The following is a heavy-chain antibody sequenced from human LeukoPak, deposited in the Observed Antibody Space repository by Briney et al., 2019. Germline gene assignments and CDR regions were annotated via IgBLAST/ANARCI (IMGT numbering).Heavy chain of an antibody. CDR1: GFTFSNAW. D-gene: IGHD6-19*01. Sequence: PGGSLRLSCAASGFTFSNAWMNWVRQAPGKGLEWVGRIKSKGDGGTTDYAAPVKGRFTTSRDDSKNTVYLQMNSLETEDTAVYYCTRYSSGWYWGQGTLVTVSS. CDR2: IKSKGDGGTT. J-gene: IGHJ4*02. CDR3: TRYSSGWY. V-gene: IGHV3-15*01.